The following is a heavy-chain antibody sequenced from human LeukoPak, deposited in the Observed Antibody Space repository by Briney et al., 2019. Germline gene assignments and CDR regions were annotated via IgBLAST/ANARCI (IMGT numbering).Heavy chain of an antibody. J-gene: IGHJ4*02. CDR1: GGSISSSSYY. CDR2: IYYSGST. Sequence: SETLSLTCTVSGGSISSSSYYWGWIRQPPGKGLEWIGSIYYSGSTYYNPSLKSRVTISVDTSKNQFSLKLSSVTAADTAVYYCARLSGYDWESSYDYWGQGTLVTVSS. D-gene: IGHD5-12*01. CDR3: ARLSGYDWESSYDY. V-gene: IGHV4-39*01.